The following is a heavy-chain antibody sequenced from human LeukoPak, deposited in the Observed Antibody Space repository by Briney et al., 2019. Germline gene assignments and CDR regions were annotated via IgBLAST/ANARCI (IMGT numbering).Heavy chain of an antibody. CDR2: IYTSGST. D-gene: IGHD3-10*01. CDR1: GGSISSGSYY. CDR3: AKDLPRYYYGSGSYSYYYYMDV. V-gene: IGHV4-61*02. J-gene: IGHJ6*03. Sequence: SETLSLTCTVSGGSISSGSYYWSWIRQPAGKGLEWIGRIYTSGSTNYNPSLKSRVTISVDTSKNQFSLKLSSVTAADTAVYYCAKDLPRYYYGSGSYSYYYYMDVWGKGTTVTVSS.